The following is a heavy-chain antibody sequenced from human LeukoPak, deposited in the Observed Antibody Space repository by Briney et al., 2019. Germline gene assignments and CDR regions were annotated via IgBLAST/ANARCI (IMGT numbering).Heavy chain of an antibody. CDR3: ARQGYDSSGYYCARVIGPKPFDY. CDR1: VGSISSSRYY. Sequence: PSETLSLTCTVPVGSISSSRYYWGWIRQPPGEGLEWIERIYYSGSTYYNPSLKSRVTISVDTSKNQFSLKLSSVTAADTAVYYCARQGYDSSGYYCARVIGPKPFDYWGQGTLVTVSS. D-gene: IGHD3-22*01. CDR2: IYYSGST. J-gene: IGHJ4*02. V-gene: IGHV4-39*01.